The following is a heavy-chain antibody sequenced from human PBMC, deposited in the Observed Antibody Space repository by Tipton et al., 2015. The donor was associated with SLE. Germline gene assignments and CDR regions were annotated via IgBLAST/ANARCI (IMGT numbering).Heavy chain of an antibody. CDR2: IYYSGST. CDR1: GVSIRNYY. CDR3: ARGMLTWRGAIVGVDV. J-gene: IGHJ6*02. Sequence: LRLSCTVSGVSIRNYYWNWIRRPPGKGLEWIGYIYYSGSTNYNPSLKSRVTISEDTSKNQFSLKLTSVTAADTAVYYCARGMLTWRGAIVGVDVWGQGTTVNVSS. V-gene: IGHV4-59*08. D-gene: IGHD2-8*01.